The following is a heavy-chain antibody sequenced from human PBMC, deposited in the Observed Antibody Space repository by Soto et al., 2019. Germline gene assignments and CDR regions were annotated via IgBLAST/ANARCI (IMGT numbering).Heavy chain of an antibody. D-gene: IGHD3-3*01. CDR1: GFSLTTSGVG. Sequence: QITLNESGPTVVRPTETLTLTCRFSGFSLTTSGVGVGWIRQSPGKAPEWLALIYWDDDKRYSASLKSRLTITRDTSKSQVVLTVSDLDPTDTATYYCAHRVLRTVFGLVTTTAIYFDVWGQGTPVAVSS. CDR2: IYWDDDK. J-gene: IGHJ4*02. V-gene: IGHV2-5*02. CDR3: AHRVLRTVFGLVTTTAIYFDV.